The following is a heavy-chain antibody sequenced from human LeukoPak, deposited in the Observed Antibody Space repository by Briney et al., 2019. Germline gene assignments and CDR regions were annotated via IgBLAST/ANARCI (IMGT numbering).Heavy chain of an antibody. CDR1: GFTFSDYY. CDR2: ISSSGSTI. V-gene: IGHV3-11*01. D-gene: IGHD1-26*01. J-gene: IGHJ6*02. CDR3: ARDLDWELPKPSYYYYYGMDV. Sequence: GGSLRLSCAASGFTFSDYYMSWIRQAPGKGLEWVAYISSSGSTIYYADSVKGRFTISRDNAENSLYLQMNSLRAEDTAVYYCARDLDWELPKPSYYYYYGMDVWGQGTTVTVSS.